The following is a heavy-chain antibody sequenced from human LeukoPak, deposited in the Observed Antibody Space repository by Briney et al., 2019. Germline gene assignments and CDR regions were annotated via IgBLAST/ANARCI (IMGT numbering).Heavy chain of an antibody. Sequence: GGSLRLSCAASGFTFDDYAMHWVRQAPGKGLEWVSGISWNSGSIGYADSVKGRFTISRDNAKNSLYLQMNSLRAEDTALYYCAKDRYSGGSDIWGQGTMVTVSS. CDR3: AKDRYSGGSDI. J-gene: IGHJ3*02. D-gene: IGHD1-1*01. CDR2: ISWNSGSI. V-gene: IGHV3-9*01. CDR1: GFTFDDYA.